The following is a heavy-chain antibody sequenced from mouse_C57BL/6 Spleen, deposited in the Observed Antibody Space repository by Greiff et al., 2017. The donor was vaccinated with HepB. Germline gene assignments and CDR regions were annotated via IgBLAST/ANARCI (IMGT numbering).Heavy chain of an antibody. CDR1: GYSITSGYY. Sequence: VQLKESGPGLVKPSQSLSLTCSVTGYSITSGYYWNWIRQFPGNKLEWMGYISYDGSNNYNPSLKNRISITRDTSKNQFFLKLNSVTTEDTATYYCARGPYYYGSSLWFAYWGQGTLVTVSA. J-gene: IGHJ3*01. CDR3: ARGPYYYGSSLWFAY. V-gene: IGHV3-6*01. CDR2: ISYDGSN. D-gene: IGHD1-1*01.